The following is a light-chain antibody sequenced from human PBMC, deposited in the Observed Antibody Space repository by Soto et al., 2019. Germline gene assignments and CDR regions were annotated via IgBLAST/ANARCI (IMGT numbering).Light chain of an antibody. Sequence: DIQMTQSPSTLSASVGDRVTITCRASQSISNWVAWYQQKPGRAPKLLIYDASTLESGVPSRFSGSGSGTEFPLTISSLQPDDFATYYCQQYKIYSQTFGQGTRVEI. CDR1: QSISNW. V-gene: IGKV1-5*01. CDR3: QQYKIYSQT. J-gene: IGKJ1*01. CDR2: DAS.